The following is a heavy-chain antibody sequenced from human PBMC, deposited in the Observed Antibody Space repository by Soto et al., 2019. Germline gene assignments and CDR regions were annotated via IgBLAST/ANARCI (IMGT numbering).Heavy chain of an antibody. Sequence: QVQLVQSGAELKKPGAXXKVXXXXXGXIFTSYGISWVRQAPGQGLEWMAWISVDSGNTNYAQNFQGRITMTADTSASTAHMELRSLTSDDTAVYYCARFNGSGTNYYMDVWGKGTTIIVS. V-gene: IGHV1-18*01. CDR2: ISVDSGNT. CDR1: GXIFTSYG. CDR3: ARFNGSGTNYYMDV. J-gene: IGHJ6*03. D-gene: IGHD3-10*01.